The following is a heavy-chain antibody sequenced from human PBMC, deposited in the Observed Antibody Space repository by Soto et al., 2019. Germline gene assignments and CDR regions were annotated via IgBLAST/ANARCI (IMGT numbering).Heavy chain of an antibody. CDR3: ARHTYCSSTSCYPYYFDY. J-gene: IGHJ4*02. D-gene: IGHD2-2*01. Sequence: PGGSLRLSCAASGFTFSSYEMNWVRQAPGKGLEWVSYISSSGSTIYYADSVKGRFTISRDNAKNSLYLQMNSLRAEDTAVYYCARHTYCSSTSCYPYYFDYWGQGTLVTVSS. CDR2: ISSSGSTI. V-gene: IGHV3-48*03. CDR1: GFTFSSYE.